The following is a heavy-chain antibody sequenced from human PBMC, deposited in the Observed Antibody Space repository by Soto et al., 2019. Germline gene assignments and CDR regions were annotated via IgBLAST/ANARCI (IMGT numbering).Heavy chain of an antibody. CDR2: IDPLDSHT. J-gene: IGHJ4*02. CDR3: LLDY. CDR1: GYIRNTDW. V-gene: IGHV5-10-1*01. Sequence: GESLKISCKASGYIRNTDWISWVRQKPGKGLEWMGRIDPLDSHTKYSPSFEGRVNISADRSIATAYLHWTSLETSDTAIYYNLLDYWGQGTPVTVSS.